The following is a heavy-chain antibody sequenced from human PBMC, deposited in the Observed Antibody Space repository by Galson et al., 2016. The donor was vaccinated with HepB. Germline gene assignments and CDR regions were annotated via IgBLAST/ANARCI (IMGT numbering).Heavy chain of an antibody. CDR1: GFTFDDYA. CDR2: ISWDSSTL. D-gene: IGHD2-15*01. CDR3: VQASPRVYCIGDKCLSYLAS. Sequence: SLRLSCATSGFTFDDYAMHWVRQAPGKGLEWVSGISWDSSTLAYAVSVKGRFAISRDNAKNALYLQMNSLRSEDTAFYYCVQASPRVYCIGDKCLSYLASWGQGTPVTVSS. V-gene: IGHV3-9*01. J-gene: IGHJ4*02.